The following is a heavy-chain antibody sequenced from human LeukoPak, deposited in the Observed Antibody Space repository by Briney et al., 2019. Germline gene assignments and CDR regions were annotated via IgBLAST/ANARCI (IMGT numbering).Heavy chain of an antibody. CDR1: EFTFSNYA. J-gene: IGHJ5*02. V-gene: IGHV3-30-3*01. CDR3: ARIAVAGTVWFDP. CDR2: ISYDGNTI. D-gene: IGHD6-19*01. Sequence: PGRSLRLSCAASEFTFSNYALHWVRQAPGKGLQWVAVISYDGNTIHYADSVKGRFIISRDASKNSLYLQMNSLRAEDTAVYYCARIAVAGTVWFDPWGQGTLVTVSS.